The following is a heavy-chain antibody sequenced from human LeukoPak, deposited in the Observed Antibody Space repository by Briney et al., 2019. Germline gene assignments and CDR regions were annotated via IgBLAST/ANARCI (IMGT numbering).Heavy chain of an antibody. D-gene: IGHD5-24*01. CDR1: GFTFSSYS. CDR2: ISTSSSPT. CDR3: AKAATSYYFDY. J-gene: IGHJ4*02. V-gene: IGHV3-48*01. Sequence: GGSLRLSCAASGFTFSSYSMNWVRQAPGKGLEWVSYISTSSSPTYYADSVKGRFTITRDNSKNTLYLQMNSLRAEDTAVYYCAKAATSYYFDYWGQGTLVTVSS.